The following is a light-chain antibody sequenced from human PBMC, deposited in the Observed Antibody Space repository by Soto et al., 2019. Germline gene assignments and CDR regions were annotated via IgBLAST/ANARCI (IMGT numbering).Light chain of an antibody. CDR2: DDS. V-gene: IGLV3-21*02. J-gene: IGLJ3*02. CDR3: QVWDSSSDHRV. Sequence: SYELTQPPSVSVAPGQTARITCGGNNIGSKSVHWYQQKPGQAPVLVVYDDSDRPSGILERFSGSNSGNTATLTISRVEAGDEADYYCQVWDSSSDHRVFGGGTKVTVL. CDR1: NIGSKS.